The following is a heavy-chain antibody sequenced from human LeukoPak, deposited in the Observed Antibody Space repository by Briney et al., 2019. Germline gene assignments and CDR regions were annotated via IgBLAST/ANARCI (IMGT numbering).Heavy chain of an antibody. CDR1: GGSISSNNW. CDR2: IYHGGST. Sequence: SGTLSLTCAVSGGSISSNNWWSWVRQVPGKGLEWIGEIYHGGSTSDNPSLRSRVTISIDKSKNQFSLKLSSVTAADTAVYYCARITVGTTGDWYFDLWGRGTLVTVSS. D-gene: IGHD1-26*01. J-gene: IGHJ2*01. CDR3: ARITVGTTGDWYFDL. V-gene: IGHV4-4*02.